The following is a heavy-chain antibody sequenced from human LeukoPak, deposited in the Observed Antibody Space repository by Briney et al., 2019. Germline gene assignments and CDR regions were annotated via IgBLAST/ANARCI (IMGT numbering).Heavy chain of an antibody. CDR1: GFTFDDYA. D-gene: IGHD2-2*01. V-gene: IGHV3-9*01. J-gene: IGHJ4*02. CDR2: VSWNSGSI. CDR3: AKDHCSSTSCYYYFDY. Sequence: PGRSLRLSCAASGFTFDDYAMHWVRQAPGQGLEWVSGVSWNSGSIGYADSVKGRFTISRDNAKNTLYLQMNSLRAEDTAVYYCAKDHCSSTSCYYYFDYWGQGTLVTVSS.